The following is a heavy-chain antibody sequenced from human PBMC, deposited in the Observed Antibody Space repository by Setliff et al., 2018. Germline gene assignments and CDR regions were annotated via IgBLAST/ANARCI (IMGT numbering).Heavy chain of an antibody. J-gene: IGHJ6*03. CDR1: GFTFSSYW. CDR2: IKQDGSEK. V-gene: IGHV3-7*01. Sequence: PGGSLRLSCAASGFTFSSYWMSWVRQAPGKGLEWVANIKQDGSEKYYVDSVKGRFTISRDNAKNSLYLQMNSLGVEDTAVFYCARLGGQLGRTRSNYYYYYYMDVWGKGTTVTVSS. CDR3: ARLGGQLGRTRSNYYYYYYMDV. D-gene: IGHD6-6*01.